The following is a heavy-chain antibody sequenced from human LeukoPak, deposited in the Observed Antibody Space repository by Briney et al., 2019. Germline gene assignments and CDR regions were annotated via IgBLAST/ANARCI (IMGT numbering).Heavy chain of an antibody. Sequence: SETLSLTCTLSGGSISTYYGSWIRQPPGKGLEWIGYIYHSGSTNYNPSLKSRVTISVDTSKNQFSLKPSSVTAADTAVYYCARGGGYASPIGYWGQGALVTVSS. V-gene: IGHV4-59*01. J-gene: IGHJ4*02. CDR3: ARGGGYASPIGY. D-gene: IGHD5-12*01. CDR2: IYHSGST. CDR1: GGSISTYY.